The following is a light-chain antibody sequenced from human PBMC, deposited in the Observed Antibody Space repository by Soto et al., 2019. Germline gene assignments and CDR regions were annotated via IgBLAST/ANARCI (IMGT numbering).Light chain of an antibody. CDR3: AAWDDSLRGRV. V-gene: IGLV1-44*01. Sequence: QSVLTQPPSASGTPGQRVTISCSGGSSNIGSNTVSWYQQLPGTAPKSLIYSDNQRPSGVPDRISGSRSGTSASLAISGLQVEDGGEFYCAAWDDSLRGRVFGGGTKVTVL. CDR2: SDN. J-gene: IGLJ3*02. CDR1: SSNIGSNT.